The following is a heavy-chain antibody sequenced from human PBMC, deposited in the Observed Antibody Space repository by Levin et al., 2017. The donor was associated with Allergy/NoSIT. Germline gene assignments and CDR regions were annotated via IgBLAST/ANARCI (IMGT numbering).Heavy chain of an antibody. J-gene: IGHJ3*02. CDR3: AKDKLHYEILTGYYFLHAFDI. V-gene: IGHV3-23*01. CDR1: GFTFSSYA. Sequence: PGGSLRLSCAASGFTFSSYAMSWVRQAPGKGLEWVSAISGSGGSTYYADSVKGRFTISRDNSKNTLYLQMNSLRAEDTAVYYCAKDKLHYEILTGYYFLHAFDIWGQGTMVTVSS. D-gene: IGHD3-9*01. CDR2: ISGSGGST.